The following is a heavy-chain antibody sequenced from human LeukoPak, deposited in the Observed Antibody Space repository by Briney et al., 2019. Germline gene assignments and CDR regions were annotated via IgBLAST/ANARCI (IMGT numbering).Heavy chain of an antibody. Sequence: ASVKVSCKASGYTFTSYYMHWVRQAPGQGLEWMGIINPSGGSTSYAQKFQGRVTMTRDTSTSTVYMELSSLRSEDTAVYYCARVYYYDSSGYLNWFDPWGQGTLVTVSS. V-gene: IGHV1-46*01. D-gene: IGHD3-22*01. CDR3: ARVYYYDSSGYLNWFDP. CDR2: INPSGGST. CDR1: GYTFTSYY. J-gene: IGHJ5*02.